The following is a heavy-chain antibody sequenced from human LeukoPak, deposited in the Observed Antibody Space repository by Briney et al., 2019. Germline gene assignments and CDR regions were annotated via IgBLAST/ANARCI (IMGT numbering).Heavy chain of an antibody. V-gene: IGHV4-4*09. Sequence: PSETLSLTCTVSGGSISSYYWSWIRPPPGKGLEWIGYIYTSGSTNYNPSLKSRVTISVDTSKNQFSLKLSSVTAADTAVYYCARTNYDFWSGSYYFDYWGQGTLVTVSS. J-gene: IGHJ4*02. CDR2: IYTSGST. D-gene: IGHD3-3*01. CDR1: GGSISSYY. CDR3: ARTNYDFWSGSYYFDY.